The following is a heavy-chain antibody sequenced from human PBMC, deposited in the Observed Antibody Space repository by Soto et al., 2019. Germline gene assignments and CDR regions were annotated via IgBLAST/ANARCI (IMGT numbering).Heavy chain of an antibody. CDR2: ISYDGSNK. CDR3: AKDQDDILTGSFDF. Sequence: PGGSLRLSCAASGFTFSSYGMHWVRQAPGKGLEWVAVISYDGSNKYYADSVKGRFTISRDNSKNTLYLQMNSLRAEDTAVYYCAKDQDDILTGSFDFWGQGTLVTVSS. CDR1: GFTFSSYG. D-gene: IGHD3-9*01. V-gene: IGHV3-30*18. J-gene: IGHJ4*02.